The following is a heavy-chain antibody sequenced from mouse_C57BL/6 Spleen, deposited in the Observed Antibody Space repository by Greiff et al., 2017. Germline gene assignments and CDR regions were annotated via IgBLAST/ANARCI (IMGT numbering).Heavy chain of an antibody. V-gene: IGHV14-4*01. J-gene: IGHJ1*03. CDR3: TTYFDV. CDR2: IEPENGDT. Sequence: EVKLVESGAELVRPGASVKLSCTASGFNIKDDYMHWVKQRPEQGLEWIGWIEPENGDTEYASKFQGKATITADTSSNTAYLQLSSLTSEDTAVYYCTTYFDVWGTGTTVTVSS. CDR1: GFNIKDDY.